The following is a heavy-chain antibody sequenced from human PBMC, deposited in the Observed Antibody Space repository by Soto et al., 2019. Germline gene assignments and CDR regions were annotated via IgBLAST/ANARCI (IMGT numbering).Heavy chain of an antibody. CDR2: IIPIFGTA. CDR1: GDTFSCYA. Sequence: SGKVSCTASGDTFSCYASRWVRQAPGQGLEWMGGIIPIFGTANYAQKFQGRVTITSDESTSTAYMELSSLRSEDTAVYYCASDYYDSSGPPCWGQGTLVTVSS. V-gene: IGHV1-69*13. J-gene: IGHJ4*02. D-gene: IGHD3-22*01. CDR3: ASDYYDSSGPPC.